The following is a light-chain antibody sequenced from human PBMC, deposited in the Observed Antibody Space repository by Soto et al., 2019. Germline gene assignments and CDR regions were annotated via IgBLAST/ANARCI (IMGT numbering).Light chain of an antibody. J-gene: IGKJ1*01. Sequence: EVVMTQSPLSLPVTLGQPASISCRSSQSLLYSDGNTYLSWFQQRPGQSPRRLIYKVSNRDSGVPDRFGGSGSGTDFTLKISRVEAEDVRVYYCMQGTHCPPRTFGQGTKVEIK. CDR1: QSLLYSDGNTY. CDR2: KVS. CDR3: MQGTHCPPRT. V-gene: IGKV2-30*01.